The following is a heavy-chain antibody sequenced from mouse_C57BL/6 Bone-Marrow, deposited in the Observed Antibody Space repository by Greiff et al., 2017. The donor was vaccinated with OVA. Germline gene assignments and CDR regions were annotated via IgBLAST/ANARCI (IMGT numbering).Heavy chain of an antibody. Sequence: VQLKESGGGLVKPGGSLKLSCAASGFTFSSYAMSWVRQTPEKRLEWVATISDGGSYTYYPDNVKGRFTISRDNAKNNLYLQMSHLKSEDTAMYYCARDPYDYDVPFAYWGQGTLVTVSA. V-gene: IGHV5-4*01. CDR1: GFTFSSYA. J-gene: IGHJ3*01. CDR2: ISDGGSYT. CDR3: ARDPYDYDVPFAY. D-gene: IGHD2-4*01.